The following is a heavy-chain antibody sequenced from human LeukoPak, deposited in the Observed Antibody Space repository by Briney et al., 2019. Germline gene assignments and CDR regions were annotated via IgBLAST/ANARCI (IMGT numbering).Heavy chain of an antibody. V-gene: IGHV3-7*01. CDR1: GFTFSGYW. CDR2: IKQDGSEK. J-gene: IGHJ4*02. CDR3: YCAPPDY. D-gene: IGHD2-21*01. Sequence: GGSLRLSCAASGFTFSGYWMSWVRQAPGKGLEWVANIKQDGSEKNYVDSVKGRLTISRDNAKKSLFLQMNSLRVEDTAVYYCYCAPPDYWGQGTLVTVSS.